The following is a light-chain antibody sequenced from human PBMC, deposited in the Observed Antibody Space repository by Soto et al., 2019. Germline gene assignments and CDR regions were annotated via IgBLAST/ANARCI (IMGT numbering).Light chain of an antibody. V-gene: IGLV1-47*02. CDR2: SNN. CDR1: SANIGNNY. J-gene: IGLJ1*01. CDR3: VSWDDSLSGLV. Sequence: QSVLTQPPSASGTPGQRVTISCSGRSANIGNNYVCWYQHLPGTAPKLLIYSNNQRTSGVPDRFSGSKSGTSASLAISGLRSEDEADYYCVSWDDSLSGLVFGTGTKVTVL.